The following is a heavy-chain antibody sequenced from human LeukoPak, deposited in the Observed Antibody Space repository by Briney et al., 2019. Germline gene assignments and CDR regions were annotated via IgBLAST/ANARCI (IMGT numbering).Heavy chain of an antibody. J-gene: IGHJ6*03. CDR2: ISSSSSTI. Sequence: PGGSLRLSCAASEFTFSSYNMNWVRQAPGKGLEWVSYISSSSSTIYYADSVKGRSTISRDNAKNSLYLQMNSLRAEDTAVYYCARDRIEQQRTLGRSSNYYYYYMDVWGKGTTVTVSS. V-gene: IGHV3-48*01. CDR3: ARDRIEQQRTLGRSSNYYYYYMDV. CDR1: EFTFSSYN. D-gene: IGHD6-13*01.